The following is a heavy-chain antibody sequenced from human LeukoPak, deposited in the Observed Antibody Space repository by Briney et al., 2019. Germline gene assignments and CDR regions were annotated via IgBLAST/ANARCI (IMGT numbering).Heavy chain of an antibody. Sequence: GGSVKVSCKASGYTFTSSDINWVRQATGQGLEWMGWMNPNSGNTGYAQKFQGRVTMTRNTPISTAYMELSSLRSEDMAVYYCARFSAAAGDYWGQGTLVTVSS. V-gene: IGHV1-8*01. CDR2: MNPNSGNT. CDR1: GYTFTSSD. CDR3: ARFSAAAGDY. J-gene: IGHJ4*02. D-gene: IGHD6-13*01.